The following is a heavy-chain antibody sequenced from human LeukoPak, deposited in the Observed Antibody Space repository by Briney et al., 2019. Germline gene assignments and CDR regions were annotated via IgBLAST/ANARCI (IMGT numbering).Heavy chain of an antibody. V-gene: IGHV3-23*01. J-gene: IGHJ6*03. CDR2: INDGGNTT. CDR1: GFAFSSFA. D-gene: IGHD6-19*01. Sequence: GGSLRLSCAASGFAFSSFAMGWVRQSPGKGLEWLSTINDGGNTTFYSDSVKGRFTISRANSKNTLYLHMDSLRPDDTATYYCTKELHVAVAVADYYYFYMDVWGRGTAVTVSS. CDR3: TKELHVAVAVADYYYFYMDV.